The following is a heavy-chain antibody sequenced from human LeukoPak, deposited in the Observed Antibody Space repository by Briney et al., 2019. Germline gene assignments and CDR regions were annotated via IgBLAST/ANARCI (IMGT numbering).Heavy chain of an antibody. CDR1: GFNFNSYW. Sequence: SGGSLRLSCAASGFNFNSYWMHWVRQAPGKGLVWVSRINSDGSSTTYADSVKGRFAISRDNAKNTLFLQMNTLRAEDTAVYYCASAEVIQYGMDVWGQGTTVTVSS. D-gene: IGHD3-16*02. V-gene: IGHV3-74*03. CDR3: ASAEVIQYGMDV. CDR2: INSDGSST. J-gene: IGHJ6*02.